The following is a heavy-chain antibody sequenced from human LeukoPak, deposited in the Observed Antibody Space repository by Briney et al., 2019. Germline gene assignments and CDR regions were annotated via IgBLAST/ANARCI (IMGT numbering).Heavy chain of an antibody. J-gene: IGHJ6*02. D-gene: IGHD3-10*01. CDR1: GGSISSGGYY. CDR3: ASTSYYGSGTQVDV. Sequence: SETLSLTCTVSGGSISSGGYYWSWIRQHPGKGLGWIGYIYYSGSTYYNPSLKSRVTISVDTSKNQFSLKLSSVTAADTAVYYCASTSYYGSGTQVDVWGQGTTVTVSS. V-gene: IGHV4-31*03. CDR2: IYYSGST.